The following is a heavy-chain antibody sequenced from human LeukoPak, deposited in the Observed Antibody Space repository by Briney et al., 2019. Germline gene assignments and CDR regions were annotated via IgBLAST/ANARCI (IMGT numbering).Heavy chain of an antibody. CDR2: INPNSGGT. J-gene: IGHJ6*03. CDR3: ASGIVVGGYYYMDV. D-gene: IGHD3-22*01. V-gene: IGHV1-2*02. CDR1: GYTFTGYY. Sequence: ASVKVSCKASGYTFTGYYMHWVRQAPGQGLEWMGWINPNSGGTNYAQKFQGRVTMTRDTSISTAYMELSSLRSEDTAVYYCASGIVVGGYYYMDVWGKGTTVAVSS.